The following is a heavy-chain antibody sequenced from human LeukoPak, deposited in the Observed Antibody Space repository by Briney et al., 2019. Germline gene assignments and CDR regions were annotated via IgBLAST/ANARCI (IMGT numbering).Heavy chain of an antibody. CDR1: GGSINSSSYY. CDR3: ARHLGRLSSADNWFAP. CDR2: ILYSGRP. J-gene: IGHJ5*02. Sequence: SETLSLTCSVSGGSINSSSYYWGLIRQPPGKGLEWNGSILYSGRPYYNPSLKSRVVISVDTSMNQFSLKLTSMTAADTAVYYCARHLGRLSSADNWFAPWGQGTLVTVSS. V-gene: IGHV4-39*01. D-gene: IGHD6-19*01.